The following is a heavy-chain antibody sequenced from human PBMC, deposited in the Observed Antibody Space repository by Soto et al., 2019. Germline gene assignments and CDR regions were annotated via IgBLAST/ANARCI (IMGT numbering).Heavy chain of an antibody. Sequence: GGSLRLSCAASGFTFSSYAMHWVRQAPGKGLEWVAVISYDGSNKYYADSVKGRFTISRDNSKNTLYLQMNSLRAEDTAVYYCARDRERGCSGGSCYGQNYYYYYGMDVWGQGTTVTVSS. CDR1: GFTFSSYA. D-gene: IGHD2-15*01. CDR3: ARDRERGCSGGSCYGQNYYYYYGMDV. CDR2: ISYDGSNK. J-gene: IGHJ6*02. V-gene: IGHV3-30-3*01.